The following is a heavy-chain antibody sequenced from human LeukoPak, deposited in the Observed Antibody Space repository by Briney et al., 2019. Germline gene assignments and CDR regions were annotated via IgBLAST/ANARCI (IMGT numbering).Heavy chain of an antibody. Sequence: VASVKVSCKASGGTFSSYAISWVRQAPGQGLEWMGGIIPIFGTANYAQKFQGRVTITADESTSTAYMELSSLRSEDTAVYYCARVVGYCSSTSCPWDYYYYGMDVWGQGTTVTVSS. CDR2: IIPIFGTA. J-gene: IGHJ6*02. CDR1: GGTFSSYA. V-gene: IGHV1-69*13. CDR3: ARVVGYCSSTSCPWDYYYYGMDV. D-gene: IGHD2-2*01.